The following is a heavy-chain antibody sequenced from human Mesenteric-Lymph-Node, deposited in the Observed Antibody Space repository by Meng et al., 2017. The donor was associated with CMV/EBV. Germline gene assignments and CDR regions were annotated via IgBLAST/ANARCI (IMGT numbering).Heavy chain of an antibody. CDR3: ARVLGRDDAFDI. J-gene: IGHJ3*02. V-gene: IGHV3-21*01. D-gene: IGHD2-8*02. Sequence: GESLKISCAASGFTFSRYSMNWVRQAPGKGLEWVSSISSSSSYIYYADSVKGRFTISRDNAKNSLYLQMNSLRAEDTAVYYCARVLGRDDAFDIWGQGTMVTVSS. CDR1: GFTFSRYS. CDR2: ISSSSSYI.